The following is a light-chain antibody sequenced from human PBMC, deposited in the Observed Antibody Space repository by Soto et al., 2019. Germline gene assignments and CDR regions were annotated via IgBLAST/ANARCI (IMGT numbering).Light chain of an antibody. V-gene: IGKV3-11*01. CDR1: QSVSSNY. Sequence: EIVLTQSPGTLSLSPGERATFSCRASQSVSSNYLAWYQQKPGQAPRLLIYDASNRATGIPARFSGGGSGTDFTLTISSLEPEDFAVYYCQQRSNWPITFGQGTRLEIK. CDR2: DAS. CDR3: QQRSNWPIT. J-gene: IGKJ5*01.